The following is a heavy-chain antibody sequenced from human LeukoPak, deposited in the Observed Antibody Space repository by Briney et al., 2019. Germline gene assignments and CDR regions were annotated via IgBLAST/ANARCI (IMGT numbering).Heavy chain of an antibody. CDR2: IYYSGSI. V-gene: IGHV4-59*08. CDR3: ARYSGSYSGFDY. CDR1: GGSISSYY. Sequence: WETLSLTCTVSGGSISSYYWSWIRQPPGKGLEWIGYIYYSGSINYNPSLKSRVTISVDTSTNQFSLKLRSVTAADTAVYYCARYSGSYSGFDYWGQGTLVTVSS. J-gene: IGHJ4*02. D-gene: IGHD1-26*01.